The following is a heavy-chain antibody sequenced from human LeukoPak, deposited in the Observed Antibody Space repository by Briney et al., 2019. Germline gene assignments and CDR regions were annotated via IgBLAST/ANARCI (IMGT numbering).Heavy chain of an antibody. D-gene: IGHD3-22*01. V-gene: IGHV1-2*02. CDR3: ASSDYYDSPFDP. J-gene: IGHJ5*02. Sequence: ASVKVSCKASGYTFTGYYMHWVRQAPGQGLEWMGWINPNSGGTNYAQKLQGRVTMTRDTSISTAYMELSRLRSDDTAVYYCASSDYYDSPFDPWGQGTLVTVSS. CDR2: INPNSGGT. CDR1: GYTFTGYY.